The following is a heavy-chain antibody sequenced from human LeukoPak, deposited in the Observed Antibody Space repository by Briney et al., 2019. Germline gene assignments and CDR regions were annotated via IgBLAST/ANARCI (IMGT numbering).Heavy chain of an antibody. Sequence: TGGSLRLSCAASGFTFDDYAMHWVRKAPGKGLEWVSGISWNSGSIGYADSVKGRFTISRDNAKNSLYLQMNSLRAEDMALYYCAKGSSGWYGLIDYWGQGTLVTVSS. CDR3: AKGSSGWYGLIDY. V-gene: IGHV3-9*03. CDR2: ISWNSGSI. J-gene: IGHJ4*02. CDR1: GFTFDDYA. D-gene: IGHD6-19*01.